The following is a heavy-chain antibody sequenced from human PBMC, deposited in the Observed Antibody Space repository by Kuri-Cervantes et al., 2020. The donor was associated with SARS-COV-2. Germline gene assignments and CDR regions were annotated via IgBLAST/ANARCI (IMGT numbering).Heavy chain of an antibody. J-gene: IGHJ4*02. CDR2: ISSSSSYI. V-gene: IGHV3-21*01. CDR3: ARVTTVTEGY. D-gene: IGHD4-11*01. CDR1: GFTFSSYA. Sequence: GESLKISCAASGFTFSSYAMHWVRQAPGKGLEWVSSISSSSSYIYYADSVKGRFTISRDNAKNSLYPQMNSLRAEDTAVYYCARVTTVTEGYWGQGTLVTVSS.